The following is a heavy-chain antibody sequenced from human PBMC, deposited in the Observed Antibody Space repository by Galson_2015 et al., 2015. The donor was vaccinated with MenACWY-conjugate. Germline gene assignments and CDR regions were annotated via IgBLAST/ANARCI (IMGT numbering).Heavy chain of an antibody. J-gene: IGHJ6*02. CDR1: GFSFTSYW. Sequence: QSGAEVKRPGESLRISCKGSGFSFTSYWISWVRQMPGKGLEWMGRIDPSDSFTNYSPSFQGHVTISADKSISTAYLQWSSLKASDTAMYYCARRGLRGYALNHYYGMGVWGQGTTVTVSS. CDR2: IDPSDSFT. CDR3: ARRGLRGYALNHYYGMGV. V-gene: IGHV5-10-1*01. D-gene: IGHD2-15*01.